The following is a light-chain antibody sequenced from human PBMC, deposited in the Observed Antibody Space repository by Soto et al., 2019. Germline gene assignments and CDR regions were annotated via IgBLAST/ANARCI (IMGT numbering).Light chain of an antibody. CDR1: QSINSNN. CDR3: QQYGSPALS. Sequence: VLTQSPGTLSLSPGERATLSCRAAQSINSNNLAWYQQRPGQGPRLLIYGASTRATGIPDRFSGSGSGTDFTLTITRVEPEDFAMYYCQQYGSPALSFGGGTKVDIK. V-gene: IGKV3-20*01. CDR2: GAS. J-gene: IGKJ4*01.